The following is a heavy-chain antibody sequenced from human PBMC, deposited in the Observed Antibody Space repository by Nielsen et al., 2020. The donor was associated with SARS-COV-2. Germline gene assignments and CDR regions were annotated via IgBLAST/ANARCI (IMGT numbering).Heavy chain of an antibody. J-gene: IGHJ4*02. CDR3: ANLKRGRSSWFDVVLDH. Sequence: SETLSLTCTVSGGSISSSSYFWGWIRQPPGKGLEWIGSIYYSGSTYYNPSLKSRVTMSADTSTNQCSLRLSSVTAADTAVYYCANLKRGRSSWFDVVLDHWGQGILVTVSS. V-gene: IGHV4-39*07. D-gene: IGHD6-6*01. CDR1: GGSISSSSYF. CDR2: IYYSGST.